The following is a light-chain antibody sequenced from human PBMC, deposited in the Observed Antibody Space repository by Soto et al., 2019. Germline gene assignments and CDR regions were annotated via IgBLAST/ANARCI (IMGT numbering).Light chain of an antibody. CDR2: GAS. V-gene: IGKV3-20*01. J-gene: IGKJ1*01. Sequence: EIVLTQSPATLSLSPGEGATLSCRASQSVSSTFLAWYQHKPGRPPRLLIYGASTRATGIPARFSGSGSGTDFTLTISRLEPEDFAVYYCQQYGGSPRTFGQGTKVDIK. CDR1: QSVSSTF. CDR3: QQYGGSPRT.